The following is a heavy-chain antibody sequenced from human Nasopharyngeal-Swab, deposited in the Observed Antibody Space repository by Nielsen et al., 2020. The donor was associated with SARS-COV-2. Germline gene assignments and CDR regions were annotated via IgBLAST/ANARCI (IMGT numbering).Heavy chain of an antibody. J-gene: IGHJ6*02. CDR2: ISSSSSYI. D-gene: IGHD3-3*01. V-gene: IGHV3-21*01. Sequence: GGSLRLSCEASGFTFNNYNFNWVRQAPGKGLEWVSSISSSSSYIYYADSVEGRFTISRDNAKNSLYLQMNSLRAEDTAVYYCARDGLDYDFWSAYFMDVWGQGTTVTVSS. CDR3: ARDGLDYDFWSAYFMDV. CDR1: GFTFNNYN.